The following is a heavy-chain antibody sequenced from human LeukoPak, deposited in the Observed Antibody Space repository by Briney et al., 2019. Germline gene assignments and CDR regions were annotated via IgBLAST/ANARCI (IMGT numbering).Heavy chain of an antibody. Sequence: GGSLRLSCAASGFTFSSYSMNWVRQAPGKGLEWVSSISSSSSYIYYADSVKGRFTISRDNAKNSLYLQMNSLRAEDTAVYYCARAVSSGWDGEEHDAFDIWGQGTMVTVSS. CDR1: GFTFSSYS. D-gene: IGHD6-19*01. CDR2: ISSSSSYI. CDR3: ARAVSSGWDGEEHDAFDI. J-gene: IGHJ3*02. V-gene: IGHV3-21*01.